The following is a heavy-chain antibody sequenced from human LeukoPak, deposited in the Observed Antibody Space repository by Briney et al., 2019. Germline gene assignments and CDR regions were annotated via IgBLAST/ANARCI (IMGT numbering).Heavy chain of an antibody. CDR2: TSYSRTT. CDR3: AKLGHSDGWYLGAFDI. J-gene: IGHJ3*02. Sequence: PSETLSLTCAVSGGSITGHYWNWIRQTPGMRLEWIGYTSYSRTTIYNSYFKGRATMSIDTSKNHLYLNLTSVTATDTAVYYCAKLGHSDGWYLGAFDIWGQGTPVSVSS. CDR1: GGSITGHY. V-gene: IGHV4-59*08. D-gene: IGHD6-19*01.